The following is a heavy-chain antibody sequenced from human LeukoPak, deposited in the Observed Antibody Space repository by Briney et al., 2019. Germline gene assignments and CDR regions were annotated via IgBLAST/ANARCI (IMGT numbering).Heavy chain of an antibody. D-gene: IGHD2-2*02. CDR3: ARRSLQQYTTSFDY. CDR1: GGSFSGYY. J-gene: IGHJ4*02. V-gene: IGHV4-59*01. Sequence: QPSETLSLTRAVYGGSFSGYYWSWIRQPPGKGLEWIGYIYYSGSTNYNPSLKSRVTISVDTSKNQFSLKLSSVTAADTAVYYCARRSLQQYTTSFDYWGQGTLVTVSS. CDR2: IYYSGST.